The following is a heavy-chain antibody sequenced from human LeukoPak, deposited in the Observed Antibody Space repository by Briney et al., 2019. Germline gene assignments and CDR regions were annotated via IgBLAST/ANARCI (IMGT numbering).Heavy chain of an antibody. Sequence: SVKVSCKASGYTFTSYGISWVRQAPGQGLEWMGGIIPIFGTANYAQKFQGRVTITADESTSTAYMELSSLRSEDTAVYYCARDTRPTTGYYYDSSGPFDYWGQGTLVTVSS. V-gene: IGHV1-69*13. J-gene: IGHJ4*02. CDR3: ARDTRPTTGYYYDSSGPFDY. CDR2: IIPIFGTA. CDR1: GYTFTSYG. D-gene: IGHD3-22*01.